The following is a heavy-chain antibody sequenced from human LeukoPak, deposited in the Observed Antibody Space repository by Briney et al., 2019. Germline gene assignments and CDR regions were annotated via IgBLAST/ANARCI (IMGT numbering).Heavy chain of an antibody. CDR3: AREGYGSGSYYYYYYYMDV. V-gene: IGHV4-59*01. D-gene: IGHD3-10*01. CDR2: NYYSGST. J-gene: IGHJ6*03. CDR1: GGSISSYY. Sequence: SETLSLTCTVSGGSISSYYWSWIRQPPGKGLEWIGYNYYSGSTNYNPSLKSRVTISVDTSKHQFPLKLSSVTAADTAVYYCAREGYGSGSYYYYYYYMDVWGKGTTVTVSS.